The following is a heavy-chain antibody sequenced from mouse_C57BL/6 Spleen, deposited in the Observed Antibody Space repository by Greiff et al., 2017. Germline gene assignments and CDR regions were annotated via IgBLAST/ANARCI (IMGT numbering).Heavy chain of an antibody. J-gene: IGHJ4*01. CDR1: GFSFNTYA. V-gene: IGHV10-1*01. Sequence: EVNVVESGGGLVQPKGSLKLSCAASGFSFNTYAMNWVRQAPGKGLEWVARIRSKSNNYATYYADSVKDRFTISKDDSKSMLYLKMNNLKTEDTAMYYCMRRDGYYAMDYWGQGTSVTVSS. CDR2: IRSKSNNYAT. CDR3: MRRDGYYAMDY. D-gene: IGHD2-3*01.